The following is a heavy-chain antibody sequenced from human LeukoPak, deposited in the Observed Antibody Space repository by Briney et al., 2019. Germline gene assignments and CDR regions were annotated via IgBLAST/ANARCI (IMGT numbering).Heavy chain of an antibody. CDR3: AKATPGSGWTY. Sequence: PGRSLRLSCAASGFTFSSYGMHWVRQAPGKGLEWVAVISYDGSNKYYADSVKGRFTISRDNSKNTLYLQMNSLRAEDTAVYYCAKATPGSGWTYWDQGTLVTVSS. D-gene: IGHD6-19*01. V-gene: IGHV3-30*18. CDR1: GFTFSSYG. CDR2: ISYDGSNK. J-gene: IGHJ4*02.